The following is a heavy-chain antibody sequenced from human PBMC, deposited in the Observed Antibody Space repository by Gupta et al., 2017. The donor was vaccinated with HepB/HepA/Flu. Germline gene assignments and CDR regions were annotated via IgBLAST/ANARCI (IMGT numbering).Heavy chain of an antibody. CDR3: VRLGYCSSANCYFDF. J-gene: IGHJ4*02. CDR2: FHYSGST. CDR1: GGSISSGPYY. D-gene: IGHD2-2*01. V-gene: IGHV4-39*01. Sequence: GSGPGLVKPSETLSISCSVSGGSISSGPYYWGWVRQPPGKGLDWIGSFHYSGSTYYNPSLGSRVIISVETSKNSFSLNLRLVTAADTAVYYCVRLGYCSSANCYFDFWGRGTLVTVSS.